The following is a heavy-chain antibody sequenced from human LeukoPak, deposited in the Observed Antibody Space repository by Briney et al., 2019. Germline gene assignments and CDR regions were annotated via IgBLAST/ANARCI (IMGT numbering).Heavy chain of an antibody. CDR2: INPNSGGT. D-gene: IGHD2-15*01. Sequence: ASVKVSCKPSGYTFTGYFIQWVRQAPGQGLEWMGWINPNSGGTNYAQNFQGRVTMTRDTSISTAYMELSRLSSDDTAVYYCARGVVAATFYYYMDVWGKGTTVTVSS. CDR1: GYTFTGYF. J-gene: IGHJ6*03. CDR3: ARGVVAATFYYYMDV. V-gene: IGHV1-2*02.